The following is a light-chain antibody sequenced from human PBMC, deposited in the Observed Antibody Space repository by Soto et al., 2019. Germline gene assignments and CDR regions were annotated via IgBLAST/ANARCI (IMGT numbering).Light chain of an antibody. CDR2: GAS. Sequence: EIVMTQSPATLSVSPGERATLSCRASQSVSSNLAWYQQKPGQAPRLLIYGASTRATGIPARFSGSESGTEFTLTISSLQSEDFAVYYCQQYNSWPSYTFGQGTKLEIK. CDR3: QQYNSWPSYT. J-gene: IGKJ2*01. V-gene: IGKV3-15*01. CDR1: QSVSSN.